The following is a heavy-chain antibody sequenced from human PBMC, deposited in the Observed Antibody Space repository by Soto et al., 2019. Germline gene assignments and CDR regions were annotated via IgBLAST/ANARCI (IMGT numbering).Heavy chain of an antibody. CDR3: ASGASRWYPYFFDS. CDR1: EGTFNSYA. CDR2: IITYYNTL. J-gene: IGHJ4*02. D-gene: IGHD6-13*01. Sequence: QAQVVQSGAEVRKPGSSVKLSCKASEGTFNSYAIAWVRQAPGQGLEWMGRIITYYNTLNYAQKFQDRVTITADDSTNTGYMELSSRRSDDTAVYFCASGASRWYPYFFDSWAQGTLVTISS. V-gene: IGHV1-69*18.